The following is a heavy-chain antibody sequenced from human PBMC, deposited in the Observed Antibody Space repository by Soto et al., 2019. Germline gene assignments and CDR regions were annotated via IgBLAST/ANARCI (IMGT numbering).Heavy chain of an antibody. J-gene: IGHJ5*02. V-gene: IGHV4-59*01. CDR1: RGSISSYY. D-gene: IGHD2-15*01. CDR2: IYYSGST. CDR3: ARGTYCSGGSCNPNPWFDP. Sequence: SETLSLTCTVARGSISSYYWSWLRQPPGKGLEWIGYIYYSGSTNYNPSLKSRVTISVDTSKNQFSLKLSSVTAADTAVYYCARGTYCSGGSCNPNPWFDPWGQGTLVTVS.